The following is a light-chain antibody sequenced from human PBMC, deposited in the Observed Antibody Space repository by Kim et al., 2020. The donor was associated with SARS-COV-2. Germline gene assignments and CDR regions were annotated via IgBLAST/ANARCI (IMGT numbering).Light chain of an antibody. V-gene: IGKV3-20*01. Sequence: LSPGESATLSCRTSQTINSAYLAWYQQKPGQAPRLLIYAASRRATGIPDRFSGSGSGTDFTLSISRLAPEDFAVYYCQQYGTAVYTFGQGTKLEIK. CDR2: AAS. CDR1: QTINSAY. CDR3: QQYGTAVYT. J-gene: IGKJ2*01.